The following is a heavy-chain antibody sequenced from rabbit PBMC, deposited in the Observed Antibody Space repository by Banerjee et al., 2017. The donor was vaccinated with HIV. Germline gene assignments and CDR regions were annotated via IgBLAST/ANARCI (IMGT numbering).Heavy chain of an antibody. CDR1: GFSFTNDYV. J-gene: IGHJ4*01. V-gene: IGHV1S43*01. D-gene: IGHD6-1*01. CDR3: GRDRDGDAGYGSLAL. Sequence: QEQLEESGGDLVKPEGSLTLTCTASGFSFTNDYVMCWVRQAPGKGLELIACIYSSNGDKWYASWVNGRFTISRSTSLNTVDLKMTSLTVADTATYFCGRDRDGDAGYGSLALWGPGTLVTVS. CDR2: IYSSNGDK.